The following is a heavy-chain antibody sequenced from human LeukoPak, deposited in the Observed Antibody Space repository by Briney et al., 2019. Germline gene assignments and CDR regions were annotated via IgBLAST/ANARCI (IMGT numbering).Heavy chain of an antibody. D-gene: IGHD1-26*01. CDR2: INPNSGGT. CDR1: GYTFTDYY. CDR3: ARDLGYRGGWFDP. J-gene: IGHJ5*02. Sequence: GASVKVSCKTSGYTFTDYYIHWVRQAPGQGPEWMGWINPNSGGTNYAQNLQGRVTMTRDTSISTAYMELSRLRSDDTAVYYCARDLGYRGGWFDPWGQGTLVTVSS. V-gene: IGHV1-2*02.